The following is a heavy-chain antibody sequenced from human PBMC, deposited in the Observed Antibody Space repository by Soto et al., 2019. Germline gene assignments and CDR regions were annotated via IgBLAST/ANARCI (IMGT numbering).Heavy chain of an antibody. CDR1: GGSFSGYY. D-gene: IGHD6-19*01. CDR2: SNHSGST. J-gene: IGHJ5*02. V-gene: IGHV4-34*01. Sequence: QVQLQQWGAGLLKPSETLSLTCAVYGGSFSGYYWSWIRQPPGKGLEWIGESNHSGSTNYNPSLNSRGTISVDTSKNRFSLKLRCVAAAATAVYYCARGGLIAVAGTNWFDPWVQGTLVTVFS. CDR3: ARGGLIAVAGTNWFDP.